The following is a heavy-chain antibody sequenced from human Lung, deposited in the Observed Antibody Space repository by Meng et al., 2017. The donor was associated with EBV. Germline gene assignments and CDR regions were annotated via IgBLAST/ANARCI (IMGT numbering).Heavy chain of an antibody. J-gene: IGHJ4*02. V-gene: IGHV3-33*01. CDR3: ARDTRAGLD. CDR1: GFNFSTFG. CDR2: IWYDGNNE. D-gene: IGHD3/OR15-3a*01. Sequence: QEHLLESGXGVVQPXGSLRLSCVASGFNFSTFGMPWVRQAPGKGLECVAFIWYDGNNEHYIDSVRGRFSISRDNSKNTLYLEMNGLRAEDTGIYYCARDTRAGLDWGQGTLVTVSS.